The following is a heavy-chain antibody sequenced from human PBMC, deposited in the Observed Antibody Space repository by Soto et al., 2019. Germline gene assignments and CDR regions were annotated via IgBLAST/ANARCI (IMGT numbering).Heavy chain of an antibody. CDR2: IYPGDSDT. Sequence: XSLKISFKGSGYSFINYWIGWMPQMPGKGLEWMGIIYPGDSDTRYSPSFQGQVTISVDKSISTAYLQWSSLKASDTAMYYCARRRFGESRGFDYWGQGTLVTVSS. J-gene: IGHJ4*02. CDR1: GYSFINYW. V-gene: IGHV5-51*01. CDR3: ARRRFGESRGFDY. D-gene: IGHD3-16*01.